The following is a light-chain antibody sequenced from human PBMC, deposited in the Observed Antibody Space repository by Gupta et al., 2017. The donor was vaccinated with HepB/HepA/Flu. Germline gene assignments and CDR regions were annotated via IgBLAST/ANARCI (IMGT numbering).Light chain of an antibody. V-gene: IGKV3-11*01. CDR1: QSVSSY. Sequence: EIVLTQSPATLSLSPGERATLSCRTSQSVSSYLAWYQQKPGQAPRLLIYDASNRATGIPARFSGSGSGTDFTLTISSREPEDFAVYYWQQRSNWWTFGQGTKVEIK. CDR3: QQRSNWWT. J-gene: IGKJ1*01. CDR2: DAS.